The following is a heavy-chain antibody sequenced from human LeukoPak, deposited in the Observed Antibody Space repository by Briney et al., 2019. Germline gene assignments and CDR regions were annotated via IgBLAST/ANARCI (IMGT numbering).Heavy chain of an antibody. CDR1: GGSISSHY. D-gene: IGHD3-22*01. CDR2: IYYSGST. CDR3: ARAYFDSSGYRYYYYYYMDV. Sequence: SETLSLTCTVSGGSISSHYWSWIRQCPGKGLEWIGYIYYSGSTNYNPSLKSRVTISVDAAKNQFSLKLSSVTAADTAVYYCARAYFDSSGYRYYYYYYMDVWGKGTTVTVSS. V-gene: IGHV4-59*11. J-gene: IGHJ6*03.